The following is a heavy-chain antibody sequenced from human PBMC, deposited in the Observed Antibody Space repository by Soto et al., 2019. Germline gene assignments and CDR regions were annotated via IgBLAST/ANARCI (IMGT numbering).Heavy chain of an antibody. J-gene: IGHJ5*02. CDR1: GFPFISYA. Sequence: LRRSCAASGFPFISYALTWVRQAPGTGLEWVSTITVSGTSTYYADSVKGRFTISRDNSKNTVYLQINSLRAEDTAVYYCAKITAAGWFDPWGHGALVTVSS. CDR2: ITVSGTST. V-gene: IGHV3-23*01. CDR3: AKITAAGWFDP. D-gene: IGHD6-13*01.